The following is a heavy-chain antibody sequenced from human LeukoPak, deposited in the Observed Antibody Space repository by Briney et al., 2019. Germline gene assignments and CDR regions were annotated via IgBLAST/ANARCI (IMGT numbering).Heavy chain of an antibody. CDR3: AKDRPYYGDLAFDI. D-gene: IGHD4-17*01. CDR1: GFTFDNFADYG. V-gene: IGHV3-23*01. Sequence: PGGSLRLSCAASGFTFDNFADYGMHWVRQVPGKGLEWVSAISGSGGSTYYADSVKGRFTISRDNSKNTLYLQMNSLRAEDTAVYYCAKDRPYYGDLAFDIWGQGTMVTVSS. CDR2: ISGSGGST. J-gene: IGHJ3*02.